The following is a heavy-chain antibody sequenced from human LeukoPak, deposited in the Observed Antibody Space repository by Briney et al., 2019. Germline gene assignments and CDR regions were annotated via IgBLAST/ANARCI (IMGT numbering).Heavy chain of an antibody. CDR2: IYYTGST. V-gene: IGHV4-59*01. D-gene: IGHD6-13*01. CDR3: ARNLIPEQLVLNF. J-gene: IGHJ4*02. Sequence: PSETLSLTCTVSGGSISNYYWNWIRQPPGKGLEWIGYIYYTGSTNYNPSLKSRVTMSVDTSKNQFSLNLKSVTPEDTAVYYCARNLIPEQLVLNFWGQGTLVTVSS. CDR1: GGSISNYY.